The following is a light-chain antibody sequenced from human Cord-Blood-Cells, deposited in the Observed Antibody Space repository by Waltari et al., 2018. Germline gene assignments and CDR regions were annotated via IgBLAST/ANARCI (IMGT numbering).Light chain of an antibody. CDR3: SSYTSSSPDVV. CDR1: SSDVCGYNY. CDR2: DVS. Sequence: QSALTPPASLSGSPGQSITISCPGTSSDVCGYNYVSWYQQHPGKAPKLMIYDVSKRPSGVSNRFSGSKSGNTASLTISGLQAEDEADYYCSSYTSSSPDVVFGGGTKLTVL. V-gene: IGLV2-14*01. J-gene: IGLJ2*01.